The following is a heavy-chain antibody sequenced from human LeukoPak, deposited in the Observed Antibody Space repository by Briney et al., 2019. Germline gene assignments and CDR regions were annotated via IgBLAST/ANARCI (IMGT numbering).Heavy chain of an antibody. D-gene: IGHD4-23*01. V-gene: IGHV1-46*03. CDR3: ARDSSKGRVVTP. J-gene: IGHJ5*02. Sequence: ASVKVSCKASGYTFPSYYMHWVRQAPGQGLEWMGIINPSGNSTNYAQNFQGRVTMTRDTSTSTVYMDLSSLRSEDTAVYYCARDSSKGRVVTPWGQGTLVTVSS. CDR2: INPSGNST. CDR1: GYTFPSYY.